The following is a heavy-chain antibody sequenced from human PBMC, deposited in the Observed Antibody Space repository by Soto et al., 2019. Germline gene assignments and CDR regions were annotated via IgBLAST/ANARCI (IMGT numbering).Heavy chain of an antibody. CDR3: TMRHDSSRGPIY. Sequence: SGPTLVNPKQTLALTCTVSGFSLTSSGMSLGWIRQPQGKAPECRPLDVQYRPSLQSRLSITKDTSRNQVVLIMTNMDPVDTATYYCTMRHDSSRGPIYWGHGILVTVSS. CDR2: DV. CDR1: GFSLTSSGMS. D-gene: IGHD3-22*01. J-gene: IGHJ4*01. V-gene: IGHV2-5*01.